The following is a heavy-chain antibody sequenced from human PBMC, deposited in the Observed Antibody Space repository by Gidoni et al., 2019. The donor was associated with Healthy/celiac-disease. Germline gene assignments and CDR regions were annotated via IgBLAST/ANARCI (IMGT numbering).Heavy chain of an antibody. Sequence: EVQLLESGGGLVQPGGSLRLSCAASGFTFSSYAMSWVRQAPGKGLEWVSAISGSGGSTYYADSVKGRFTISRDNSKNTLYLQMNSLRAEDTAVYYCANPRLEQENTDYWGQGTLVTVSS. CDR2: ISGSGGST. CDR3: ANPRLEQENTDY. J-gene: IGHJ4*02. CDR1: GFTFSSYA. V-gene: IGHV3-23*01. D-gene: IGHD1-1*01.